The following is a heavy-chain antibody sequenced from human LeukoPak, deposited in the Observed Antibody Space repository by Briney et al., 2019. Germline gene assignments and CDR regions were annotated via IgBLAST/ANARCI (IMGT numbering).Heavy chain of an antibody. CDR1: GLTLSTNA. V-gene: IGHV3-23*01. J-gene: IGHJ4*02. CDR2: ISGSGAST. Sequence: GGSLRLSCLTSGLTLSTNAMSWVRQAPGKGLEWISGISGSGASTYYADSVKGRFTISRDDSRNTLYLQMNSLRGDDTAVYYCAKDVGKWESLHFFDYWGQGTLVTVSS. D-gene: IGHD1-26*01. CDR3: AKDVGKWESLHFFDY.